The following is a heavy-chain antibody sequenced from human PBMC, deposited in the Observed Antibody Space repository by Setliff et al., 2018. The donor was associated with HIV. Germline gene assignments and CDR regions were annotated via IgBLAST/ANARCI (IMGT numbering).Heavy chain of an antibody. V-gene: IGHV1-24*01. Sequence: ASVKVSCKVSGFTLSEVSIHWVRQAPGKGLEWMAYFDPQDGETVYAQKFQGRVTMTEDTSTDTAYMELSGLRSGDTAVYYCARGENKSGFLIDSWGQGALVTVSS. J-gene: IGHJ4*02. CDR2: FDPQDGET. CDR3: ARGENKSGFLIDS. CDR1: GFTLSEVS. D-gene: IGHD5-12*01.